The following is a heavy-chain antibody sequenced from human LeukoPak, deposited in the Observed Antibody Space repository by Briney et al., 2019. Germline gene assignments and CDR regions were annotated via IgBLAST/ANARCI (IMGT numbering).Heavy chain of an antibody. CDR3: ARDLTAMAFGGIDYYYYMDV. CDR2: INPNSGGT. CDR1: GYTFTNYG. D-gene: IGHD5-18*01. Sequence: ASVKVSCKASGYTFTNYGISWVRQAPGQGLEWMGWINPNSGGTNYAQKFQGRVTMTRDTSISTAYMELSRLRSDDTAVYYCARDLTAMAFGGIDYYYYMDVWGKGTTVTVSS. J-gene: IGHJ6*03. V-gene: IGHV1-2*02.